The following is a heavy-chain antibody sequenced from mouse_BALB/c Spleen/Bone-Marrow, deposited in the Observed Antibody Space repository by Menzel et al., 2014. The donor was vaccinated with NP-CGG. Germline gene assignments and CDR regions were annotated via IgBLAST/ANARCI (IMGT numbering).Heavy chain of an antibody. V-gene: IGHV1-7*01. J-gene: IGHJ2*01. CDR3: ASTTVVDY. CDR1: GYTFTSYW. Sequence: VQGVESGAELAKPGASVKMSCKASGYTFTSYWMHWVKQRPGQGLEWIGYINPSTGYTEYNQKFKDKATLTANKSSSTAYMQLSSLTSEDSAVYYCASTTVVDYWGQSTTLTVSS. CDR2: INPSTGYT. D-gene: IGHD1-1*01.